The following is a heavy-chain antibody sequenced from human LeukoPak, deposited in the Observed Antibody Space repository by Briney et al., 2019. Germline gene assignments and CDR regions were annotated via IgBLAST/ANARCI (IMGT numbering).Heavy chain of an antibody. V-gene: IGHV1-46*01. CDR2: INPSGGST. CDR1: GYTFTSYY. CDR3: ARPVRYYDSSGTPMDV. Sequence: ASVKVSCKASGYTFTSYYMHWVRQAPGQGLEWMGIINPSGGSTSYAQKFQGRVTMTRDTSTSTAYMELSSLRSEDTAVYYCARPVRYYDSSGTPMDVWGQGTTVTVSS. J-gene: IGHJ6*02. D-gene: IGHD3-22*01.